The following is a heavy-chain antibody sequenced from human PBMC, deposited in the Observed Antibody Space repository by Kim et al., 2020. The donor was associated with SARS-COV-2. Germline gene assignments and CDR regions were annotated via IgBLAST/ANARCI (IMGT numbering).Heavy chain of an antibody. CDR2: IYYSGST. V-gene: IGHV4-31*03. D-gene: IGHD3-10*01. J-gene: IGHJ4*02. CDR1: GGSISSGGYY. CDR3: ARGAWFGEFNY. Sequence: SETLSLTCTVSGGSISSGGYYWSWIRQHPGKGLEWIGYIYYSGSTYYNPSLKSRVTISVDTSKNQFSLKLSSVTAADTAVYYCARGAWFGEFNYWGQGTLVTVSS.